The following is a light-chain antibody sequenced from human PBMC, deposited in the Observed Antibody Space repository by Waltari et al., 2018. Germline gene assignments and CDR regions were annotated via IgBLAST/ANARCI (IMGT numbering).Light chain of an antibody. CDR3: QQYYSTPRWT. V-gene: IGKV4-1*01. CDR1: QSVLYSSNNKNY. Sequence: DIVMTQSPDSLAVSLGERATINCKSSQSVLYSSNNKNYLAWYQQKPGQPPKLLIYWALNREAWVPDRFSGSGSGTEFTLTISSLQAEDVAVYYCQQYYSTPRWTFGQGTKVEIK. J-gene: IGKJ1*01. CDR2: WAL.